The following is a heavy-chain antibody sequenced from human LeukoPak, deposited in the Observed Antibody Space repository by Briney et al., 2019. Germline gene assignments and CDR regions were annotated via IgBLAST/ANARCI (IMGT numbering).Heavy chain of an antibody. Sequence: KPGGSLRLSCAASGFTFTSHTMNWVRQAPGKGLEWVSSISSSSTYIYYADSVKGRFTISRDNAQNSLYLQMNSLRDEDTAVYYCARALRGYSYGSFDYWGQGTLVTVSS. CDR2: ISSSSTYI. CDR3: ARALRGYSYGSFDY. V-gene: IGHV3-21*01. J-gene: IGHJ4*02. D-gene: IGHD5-18*01. CDR1: GFTFTSHT.